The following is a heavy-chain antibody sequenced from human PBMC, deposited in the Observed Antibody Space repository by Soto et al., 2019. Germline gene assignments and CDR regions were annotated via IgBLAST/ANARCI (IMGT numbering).Heavy chain of an antibody. J-gene: IGHJ6*03. Sequence: ASVKVSCKASGGTFSSYTISWVRQAPGQGLEWMGRIIPILGIANYAQKFQGRVTITADKSTSTAYMELSSLRSEDTAVYYCARSHGIAAREGTPRSGYYYYMDVWGKGTTVTVSS. CDR2: IIPILGIA. D-gene: IGHD6-6*01. CDR3: ARSHGIAAREGTPRSGYYYYMDV. V-gene: IGHV1-69*02. CDR1: GGTFSSYT.